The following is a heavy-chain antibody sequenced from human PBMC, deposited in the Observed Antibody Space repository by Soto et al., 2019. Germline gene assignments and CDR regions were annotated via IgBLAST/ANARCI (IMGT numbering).Heavy chain of an antibody. CDR3: AIYRQQWLANFDY. J-gene: IGHJ4*02. V-gene: IGHV1-3*01. D-gene: IGHD6-19*01. Sequence: QVQLVQSGAEVRKPGASVKVSCKASGYTFTSYAMHWVRQAPGQRREWMGWINAGNGNTQYSQKFQGRVTITRDTSASKAYMELSSLRSEDKAVYYCAIYRQQWLANFDYWGQGTLVTVSS. CDR2: INAGNGNT. CDR1: GYTFTSYA.